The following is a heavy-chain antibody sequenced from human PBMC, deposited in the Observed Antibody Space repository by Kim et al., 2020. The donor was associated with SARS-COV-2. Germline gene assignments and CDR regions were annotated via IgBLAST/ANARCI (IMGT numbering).Heavy chain of an antibody. V-gene: IGHV3-33*01. CDR1: GLTFRSYG. CDR3: ARDTRDYYGMDV. CDR2: IWYDGSNK. Sequence: GGSLRLSCAASGLTFRSYGMHWVRQAPGKGLEWVAVIWYDGSNKYYADSVKGRFTISRDNSKNTLYLKMNSLRAEDTAVYYCARDTRDYYGMDVWGQGTTVTVSS. J-gene: IGHJ6*02.